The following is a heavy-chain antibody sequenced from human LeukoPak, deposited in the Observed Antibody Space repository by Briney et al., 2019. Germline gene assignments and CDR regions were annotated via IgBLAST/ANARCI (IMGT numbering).Heavy chain of an antibody. CDR2: INPNSGGT. V-gene: IGHV1-2*02. D-gene: IGHD6-19*01. CDR3: ARDRGSGRIRPCHY. CDR1: GYTFTGDY. Sequence: ASVKVSCKASGYTFTGDYMHWVRQAPGQGLEWMGWINPNSGGTNYAQKFQGRVTMTRDTSISTAYMELSRLRSDGTAVYYCARDRGSGRIRPCHYWGQGTLVTVSS. J-gene: IGHJ4*02.